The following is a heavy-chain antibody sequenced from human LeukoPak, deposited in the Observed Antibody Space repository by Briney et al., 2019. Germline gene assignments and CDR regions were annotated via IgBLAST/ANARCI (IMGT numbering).Heavy chain of an antibody. CDR1: GFTFSSYA. CDR3: ARDHGGWYYFDY. J-gene: IGHJ4*02. V-gene: IGHV3-23*01. Sequence: GGSLRLSCAASGFTFSSYAMSWVRQAPGKGLEWVSAISGSGGSTYYADSVKGRFTISRDNAKNSLYLQMNSLRAEDTAVYYCARDHGGWYYFDYWGQGTQVTVSS. CDR2: ISGSGGST. D-gene: IGHD6-19*01.